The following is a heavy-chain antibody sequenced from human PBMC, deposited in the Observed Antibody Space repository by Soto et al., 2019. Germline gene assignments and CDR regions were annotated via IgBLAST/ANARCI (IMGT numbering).Heavy chain of an antibody. J-gene: IGHJ6*02. V-gene: IGHV3-30-3*01. CDR2: ISHNGGDK. D-gene: IGHD3-10*01. CDR3: AKFMAADFYYALDD. CDR1: GLTFSRYP. Sequence: QVQLVESGGGVVQPGRSLRPSCTVSGLTFSRYPMHWVRQAPGKGLEWLALISHNGGDKYYADSVKGRFTISRDNSKNTLYLQMSSLRVDDSAVYFCAKFMAADFYYALDDWGQGISVTVTS.